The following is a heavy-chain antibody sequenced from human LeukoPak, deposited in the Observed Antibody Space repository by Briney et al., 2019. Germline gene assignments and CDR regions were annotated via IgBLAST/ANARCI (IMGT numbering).Heavy chain of an antibody. V-gene: IGHV4-59*01. CDR3: ARLGRKTTVVPPDFDC. CDR1: GGSIRSDY. J-gene: IGHJ4*02. Sequence: SETLSLTCTVSGGSIRSDYWSWVRQPPGKGLEWIGYIHYSGSTNYNASLKSRLTMSADMSKNQFSLKLTSVTAADTAVYYCARLGRKTTVVPPDFDCWGQGTLVTVSS. CDR2: IHYSGST. D-gene: IGHD4-23*01.